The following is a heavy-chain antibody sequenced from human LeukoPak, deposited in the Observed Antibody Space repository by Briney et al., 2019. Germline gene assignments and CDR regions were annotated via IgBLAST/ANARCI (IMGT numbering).Heavy chain of an antibody. V-gene: IGHV1-69*13. Sequence: WASVKVSCKASGGTFSSYAISWVRQAPGQGLEWMGGIIPIFGTANYAQKFQGRVTITADESTSTAYMELSSLRSEDTAVYYCARVGCTNGVCYWLGSLDYWGQGTLVTVSS. CDR3: ARVGCTNGVCYWLGSLDY. J-gene: IGHJ4*02. D-gene: IGHD2-8*01. CDR2: IIPIFGTA. CDR1: GGTFSSYA.